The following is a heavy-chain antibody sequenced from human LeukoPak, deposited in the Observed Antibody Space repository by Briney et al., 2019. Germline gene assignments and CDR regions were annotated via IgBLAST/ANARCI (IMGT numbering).Heavy chain of an antibody. Sequence: PGGSLRLSCAASGFTFSNAWMSWVRQAPGKGREWVGRIKSKTDGGTTDYAAPVKGRFTISRDDSKNTLYLQMNSLKTEDTAVYYCTTVFYCSGGSCYSDFDYWGQGTLVTVSS. J-gene: IGHJ4*02. V-gene: IGHV3-15*01. CDR2: IKSKTDGGTT. CDR1: GFTFSNAW. CDR3: TTVFYCSGGSCYSDFDY. D-gene: IGHD2-15*01.